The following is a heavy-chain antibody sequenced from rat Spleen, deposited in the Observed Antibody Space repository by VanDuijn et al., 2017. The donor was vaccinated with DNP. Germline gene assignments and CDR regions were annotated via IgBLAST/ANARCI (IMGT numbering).Heavy chain of an antibody. J-gene: IGHJ3*01. CDR3: ARPNYGGYEGWFAY. CDR1: GFTFSDYY. D-gene: IGHD1-11*01. CDR2: ISTSGGST. Sequence: EVQLVESGGNLVQVGRSLKLSCAASGFTFSDYYMAWVRQAPTKGLEWVATISTSGGSTYYRDSVKGRFTVSRDNTKSSLYLQMDSLRSEDTATYYCARPNYGGYEGWFAYWGQGTLVTVSS. V-gene: IGHV5-25*01.